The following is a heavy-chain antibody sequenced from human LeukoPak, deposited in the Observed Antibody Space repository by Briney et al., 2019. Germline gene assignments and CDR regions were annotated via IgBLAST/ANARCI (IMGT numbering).Heavy chain of an antibody. J-gene: IGHJ2*01. D-gene: IGHD3-16*01. CDR3: ARGPDWGEHFDL. V-gene: IGHV4-30-2*01. Sequence: SQTLSPTCAVAGGSISSGGYSWSWIRQPPGKGLEWIGYIFHSGSTYYNPSLKSRVTISVDRSKNQFSLILSSVTAADTAVYYCARGPDWGEHFDLWGRGTLVTVSS. CDR1: GGSISSGGYS. CDR2: IFHSGST.